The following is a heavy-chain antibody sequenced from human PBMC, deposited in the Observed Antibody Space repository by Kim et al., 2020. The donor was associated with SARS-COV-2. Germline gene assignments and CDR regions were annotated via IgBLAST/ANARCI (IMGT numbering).Heavy chain of an antibody. D-gene: IGHD3-3*01. J-gene: IGHJ4*02. CDR2: IYYSGST. Sequence: SETLSLTCTVSGGSISSGGYYWSWIRQHPWKGLEWIGYIYYSGSTYYNPSLKSRVTISVDTSKNQFSLKLSSVTAADTAVYYCARGITIFGVVTQPFDYWGQGTLVTVSS. V-gene: IGHV4-31*03. CDR3: ARGITIFGVVTQPFDY. CDR1: GGSISSGGYY.